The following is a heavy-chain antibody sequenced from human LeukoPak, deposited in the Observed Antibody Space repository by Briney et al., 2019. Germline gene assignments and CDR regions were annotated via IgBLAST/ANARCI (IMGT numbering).Heavy chain of an antibody. D-gene: IGHD6-13*01. CDR3: ASPYSSSWYSYFQH. V-gene: IGHV1-2*02. CDR2: INPNSGGT. J-gene: IGHJ1*01. CDR1: GYTFTGYY. Sequence: ASVKVSCKASGYTFTGYYMHWVRQAPGQGLEWMGWINPNSGGTNYAQKFQGRVTMTRDTSISTAYMELSRLRSDDTAVYHCASPYSSSWYSYFQHWGQGTLVTVSS.